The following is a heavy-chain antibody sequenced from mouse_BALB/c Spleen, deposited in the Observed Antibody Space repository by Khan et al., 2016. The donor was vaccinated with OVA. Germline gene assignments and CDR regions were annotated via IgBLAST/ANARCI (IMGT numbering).Heavy chain of an antibody. J-gene: IGHJ2*01. CDR2: INTHSGVP. CDR1: GYTFTTAG. CDR3: ARYGDFFDY. V-gene: IGHV9-4*02. Sequence: QIQLVQSGPELKKPGETVRISCKASGYTFTTAGMQWVQKMPGKGLEWIGWINTHSGVPKYEDDFKGRFAFSLETSANTAYLQISNLKNEDTATYFCARYGDFFDYWGQGTTLTVSS. D-gene: IGHD1-1*01.